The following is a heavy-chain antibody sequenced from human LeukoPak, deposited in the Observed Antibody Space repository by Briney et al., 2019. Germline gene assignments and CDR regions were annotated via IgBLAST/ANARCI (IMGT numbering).Heavy chain of an antibody. CDR3: ASFRGYGDYVYYYYGMDV. D-gene: IGHD4-17*01. CDR2: IIPILGIA. J-gene: IGHJ6*02. Sequence: SVMVSCKDSGGTFSSYAISWVRQAPGQGLEWMGRIIPILGIANYAQKFQGRVTITADKSTSTAYMELSSLRSEDTAVYYCASFRGYGDYVYYYYGMDVWGQGTTVTVSS. V-gene: IGHV1-69*04. CDR1: GGTFSSYA.